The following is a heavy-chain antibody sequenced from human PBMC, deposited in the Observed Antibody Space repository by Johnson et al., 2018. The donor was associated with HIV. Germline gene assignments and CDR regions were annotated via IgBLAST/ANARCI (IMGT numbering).Heavy chain of an antibody. Sequence: VQLVESGGGLVHPGGSLRLSCAGSGFTFSSYAMHWVRQAPGKGLEWVSAIGTGGGTYYADSVKGRFTISRDNSKNTLYLQMNSLRAEDTAVYYCAKDLGWCSGLDIWGPGTMVTVSS. CDR1: GFTFSSYA. V-gene: IGHV3/OR16-10*03. CDR3: AKDLGWCSGLDI. J-gene: IGHJ3*02. CDR2: IGTGGGT. D-gene: IGHD2-21*01.